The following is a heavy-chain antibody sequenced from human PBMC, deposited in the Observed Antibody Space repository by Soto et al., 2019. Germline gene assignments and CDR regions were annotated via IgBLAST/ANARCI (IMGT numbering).Heavy chain of an antibody. V-gene: IGHV3-53*01. CDR1: GLTVSSSY. D-gene: IGHD6-13*01. CDR3: SRARGREYSSSICFDI. Sequence: PGGSLRLSCAASGLTVSSSYMSWVRQAPGKGLQWVSVIYSAGSTYYANSVKGRFTISRDISTNMVYLQMSSLTDEDTAVYYCSRARGREYSSSICFDIWGQGALVTVSS. CDR2: IYSAGST. J-gene: IGHJ4*02.